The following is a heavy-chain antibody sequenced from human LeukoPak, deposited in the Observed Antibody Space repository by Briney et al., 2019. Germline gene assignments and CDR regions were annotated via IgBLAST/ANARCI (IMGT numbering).Heavy chain of an antibody. V-gene: IGHV5-51*01. D-gene: IGHD6-25*01. CDR2: IHPGEYER. CDR3: ARRTDSGWKWFDP. J-gene: IGHJ5*02. CDR1: GXXXXSXX. Sequence: NRGESLKISCKAXGXXXXSXXXGWVXXXXGXXLXWIXVIHPGEYERRYSPSFEGQVTISADKSISTAYMQWSSLKASDTAMYYCARRTDSGWKWFDPWGQGTLVTVSS.